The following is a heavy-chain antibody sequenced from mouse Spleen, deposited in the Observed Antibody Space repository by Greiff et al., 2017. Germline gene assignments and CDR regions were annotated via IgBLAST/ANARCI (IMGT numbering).Heavy chain of an antibody. Sequence: QVQLKQPGTELVKPGASVKLSCKASGYTFTSYWMHWVKQRPGQGLEWIGNINPENGNTIYDPKFQGKASITADTSSNTAYLQLSSLTSEDTAVYYCATFYGSLAYWGQGTLFTVSA. J-gene: IGHJ3*01. D-gene: IGHD2-1*01. CDR3: ATFYGSLAY. CDR2: INPENGNT. CDR1: GYTFTSYW. V-gene: IGHV1-53*01.